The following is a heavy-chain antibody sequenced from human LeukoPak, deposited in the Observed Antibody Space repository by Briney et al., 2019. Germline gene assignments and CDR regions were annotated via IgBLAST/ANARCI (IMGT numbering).Heavy chain of an antibody. Sequence: GGSLRLSCAASGFTFSSYSMNWVRQAPGKGLEWVSSISSSSSYIYYADSVKGRFTISRNNAKNSLYLQMISLRAEDSAVYFCARGSTSYDYWGQGTLVTVSS. CDR3: ARGSTSYDY. CDR1: GFTFSSYS. J-gene: IGHJ4*02. D-gene: IGHD2-2*01. CDR2: ISSSSSYI. V-gene: IGHV3-21*01.